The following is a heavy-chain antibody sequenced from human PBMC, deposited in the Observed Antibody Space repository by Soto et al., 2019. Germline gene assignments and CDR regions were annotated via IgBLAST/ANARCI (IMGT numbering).Heavy chain of an antibody. CDR1: GGSISSYY. D-gene: IGHD6-13*01. J-gene: IGHJ4*02. V-gene: IGHV4-59*01. Sequence: SETLSLTCTVSGGSISSYYWSWIRQPPGKGLEWIGYIYYSGSTNYNPSLKSRVTISVDTSKNQFSLKLSSVTAADTAVYYCATSSSWYLYFDYWGQGTLVTVSS. CDR2: IYYSGST. CDR3: ATSSSWYLYFDY.